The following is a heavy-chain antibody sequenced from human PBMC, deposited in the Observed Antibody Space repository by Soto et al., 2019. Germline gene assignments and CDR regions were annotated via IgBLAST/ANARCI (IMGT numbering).Heavy chain of an antibody. CDR2: ISAYNGNT. CDR1: GDTFASFG. J-gene: IGHJ4*02. D-gene: IGHD3-10*01. V-gene: IGHV1-18*01. CDR3: ARDQESITDRILQY. Sequence: ASVKVSCKASGDTFASFGFSWVRQAPGQGLEWLGWISAYNGNTHYAQKVRDRATLTTDTSTNTAYMELRSLTSDDTAVYYCARDQESITDRILQYWGQGTRVTVSS.